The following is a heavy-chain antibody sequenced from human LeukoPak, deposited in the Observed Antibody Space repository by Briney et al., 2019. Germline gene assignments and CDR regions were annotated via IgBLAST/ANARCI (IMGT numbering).Heavy chain of an antibody. CDR3: ARDILTGPHYFDY. CDR2: ISSSSSYT. J-gene: IGHJ4*02. CDR1: GFTFSDYY. D-gene: IGHD3-9*01. Sequence: PGGSLRLSCAASGFTFSDYYMSWIRQAPGKGLGWVSYISSSSSYTNYADSVKGRFTISRDNAKNSLFLQMNSLRAEDTAVYYCARDILTGPHYFDYWGQGTLVTVSS. V-gene: IGHV3-11*06.